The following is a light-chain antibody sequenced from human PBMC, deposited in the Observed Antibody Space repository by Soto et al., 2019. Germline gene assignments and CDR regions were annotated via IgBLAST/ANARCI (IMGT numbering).Light chain of an antibody. J-gene: IGKJ1*01. V-gene: IGKV1-39*01. Sequence: DIQMTQSPSSLSASVGDRVTITCRASQSISNYLNWYEQKSGNAPKLLIYAASILQTGVPSRFSGSGSGTDFTLTISSLQPEDFATYYCQQSYSTPRTFGQGTKVEIK. CDR3: QQSYSTPRT. CDR1: QSISNY. CDR2: AAS.